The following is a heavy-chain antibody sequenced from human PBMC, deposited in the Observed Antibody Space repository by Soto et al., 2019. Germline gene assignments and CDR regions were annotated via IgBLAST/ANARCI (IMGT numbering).Heavy chain of an antibody. V-gene: IGHV1-69*04. CDR3: ARERPDGARLDP. D-gene: IGHD6-6*01. CDR1: GGTFSSYT. Sequence: SVKVSCKASGGTFSSYTISWVRQAPGQGLEWMGRIIPILGIANYAQKFQGRVTITADKSTSTAYMELSSLRSEDTAVYYCARERPDGARLDPWGQGTLVTVSS. J-gene: IGHJ5*02. CDR2: IIPILGIA.